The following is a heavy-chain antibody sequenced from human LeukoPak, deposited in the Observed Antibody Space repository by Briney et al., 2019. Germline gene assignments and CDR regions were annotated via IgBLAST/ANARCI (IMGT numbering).Heavy chain of an antibody. CDR1: GGSISSGDYY. J-gene: IGHJ5*02. CDR2: IYYSGST. D-gene: IGHD4-23*01. V-gene: IGHV4-30-4*01. Sequence: KPSQTLSLTCTVSGGSISSGDYYWGWIRQPPGKGLEWIGYIYYSGSTYYNPSLKSRVTISVDTSKNQFSLKLSSVTAADTAVYYCARDNDYGGKADWFDPWGQGTLVTVSS. CDR3: ARDNDYGGKADWFDP.